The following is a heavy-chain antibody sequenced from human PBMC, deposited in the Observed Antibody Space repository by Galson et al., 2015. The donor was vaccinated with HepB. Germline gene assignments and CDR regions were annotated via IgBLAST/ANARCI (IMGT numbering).Heavy chain of an antibody. J-gene: IGHJ6*02. V-gene: IGHV1-8*01. CDR1: GYTFTSYD. Sequence: SVTVSCKASGYTFTSYDINWVRQATGQGLEWMGWMNPNSGNTGYAQKFQGRVTMTRNTSISTAYMELSSLRSEDTAVYYCASSYSSGWYLYRPEHSRYGMDVWGQGTTVTVSS. D-gene: IGHD6-19*01. CDR3: ASSYSSGWYLYRPEHSRYGMDV. CDR2: MNPNSGNT.